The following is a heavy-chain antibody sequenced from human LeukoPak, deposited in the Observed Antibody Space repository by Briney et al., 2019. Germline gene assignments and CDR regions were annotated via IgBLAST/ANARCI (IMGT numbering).Heavy chain of an antibody. CDR1: GFTFSTCA. Sequence: GGSLRLSCAASGFTFSTCAMSWVRQAPGKGLEWVAAISDSDGSTYYADSVKGHFTISRDNSKNTLYLHMNSLGAEDTAVYYCARDPHYGELDCWGQGILVTVSS. CDR2: ISDSDGST. V-gene: IGHV3-23*01. J-gene: IGHJ4*02. CDR3: ARDPHYGELDC. D-gene: IGHD4-17*01.